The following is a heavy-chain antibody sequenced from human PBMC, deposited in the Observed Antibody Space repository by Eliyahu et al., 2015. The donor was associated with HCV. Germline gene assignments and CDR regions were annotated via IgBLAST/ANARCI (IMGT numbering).Heavy chain of an antibody. V-gene: IGHV3-7*01. CDR3: ARGLFKTPRMRVVGY. CDR1: GXTFXXYW. D-gene: IGHD2-21*01. Sequence: EVQLVESGGGLVQPGGSLRXSCPXXGXTFXXYWMSWVPQAPGKGLEWVANIKQDGSEKYYVDSVKGRFTISRDNAKNSLYLQMNSLRAEDTAVYYCARGLFKTPRMRVVGYWGQGTLVTVSS. CDR2: IKQDGSEK. J-gene: IGHJ4*02.